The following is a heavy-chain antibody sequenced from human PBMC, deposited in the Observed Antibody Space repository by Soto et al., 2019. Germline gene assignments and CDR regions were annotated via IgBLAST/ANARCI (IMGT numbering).Heavy chain of an antibody. V-gene: IGHV4-30-4*01. Sequence: NPSETLSLTCTVSGVSVSRDYQWIWIRQPPGKGLEWIGHISYSGSPYYHPSLRSRLSISVDTSKNQFSLKVKSVTAADTAVYYCARAWDFWGQGILVTVSS. J-gene: IGHJ1*01. CDR1: GVSVSRDYQ. CDR2: ISYSGSP. D-gene: IGHD1-26*01. CDR3: ARAWDF.